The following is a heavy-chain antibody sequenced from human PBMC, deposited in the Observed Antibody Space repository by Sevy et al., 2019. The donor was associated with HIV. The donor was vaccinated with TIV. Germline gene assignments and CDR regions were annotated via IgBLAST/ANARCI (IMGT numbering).Heavy chain of an antibody. J-gene: IGHJ3*02. D-gene: IGHD3-16*01. CDR2: IYYSGST. CDR3: ARPTKYYDYVWGSFDAFDI. Sequence: SETLSLTCTVSGGSISSSSYYWGWIRQPPGKGLEWIGSIYYSGSTYYNPSLKSRVTISVDTSKNQFSQKLSSVTAADTAVYYCARPTKYYDYVWGSFDAFDIWGQGTMVTVSS. CDR1: GGSISSSSYY. V-gene: IGHV4-39*01.